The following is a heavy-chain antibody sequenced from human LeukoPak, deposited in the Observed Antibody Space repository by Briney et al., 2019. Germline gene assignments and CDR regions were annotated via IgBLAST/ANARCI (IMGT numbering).Heavy chain of an antibody. CDR1: GGSISSYY. CDR3: ANYDSSGYYGYYFDY. J-gene: IGHJ4*02. CDR2: IYYSGST. V-gene: IGHV4-59*01. D-gene: IGHD3-22*01. Sequence: KSSETLSLTCTVSGGSISSYYWSWIRQPPGKGLEWIGYIYYSGSTNYNPSLKSRVTISVDTSKNQFSLKLSSVTAADTAVYYCANYDSSGYYGYYFDYWGQGTLVTVSS.